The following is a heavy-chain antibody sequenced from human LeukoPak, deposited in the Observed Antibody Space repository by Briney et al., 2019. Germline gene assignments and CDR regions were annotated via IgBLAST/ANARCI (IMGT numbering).Heavy chain of an antibody. J-gene: IGHJ4*02. CDR3: ARDQRELLFAY. CDR1: GYTFTGYY. D-gene: IGHD1-26*01. V-gene: IGHV1-2*06. CDR2: IKPNSGGT. Sequence: GASVKVSCKASGYTFTGYYIHWVRQAPGQGLEWMGRIKPNSGGTNYAQKFQGRVTMTRDTSISTVYMELSRLRSDDAAVYFCARDQRELLFAYWGQGTLVTVSS.